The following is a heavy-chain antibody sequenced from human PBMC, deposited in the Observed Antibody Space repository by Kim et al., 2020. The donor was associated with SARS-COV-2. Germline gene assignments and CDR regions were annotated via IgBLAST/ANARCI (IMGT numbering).Heavy chain of an antibody. D-gene: IGHD6-13*01. CDR2: ISSSSTYT. CDR1: GFTFSDYY. V-gene: IGHV3-11*03. CDR3: ARRGSSWYSQIDY. Sequence: GGSLRLSCAASGFTFSDYYMSWIRQAPGKGLEWVSYISSSSTYTNYADSVKGRFTISRDNAENSLYLKMNSLRAEDTAVYYCARRGSSWYSQIDYWGQGTLVTVSS. J-gene: IGHJ4*02.